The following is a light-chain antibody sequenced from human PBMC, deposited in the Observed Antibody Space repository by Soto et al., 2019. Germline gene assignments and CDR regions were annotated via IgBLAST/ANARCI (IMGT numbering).Light chain of an antibody. V-gene: IGKV3-15*01. CDR3: QQYEAVVT. CDR1: QSVSST. CDR2: DAS. Sequence: EKVMTQSPATLSVSPGERATLSCRASQSVSSTLAWYQQKPGQAPRLLIYDASTRANGIPDRFSGSGSGTDFTLTISRLEPEDVAVYYCQQYEAVVTFGQGTKVDIK. J-gene: IGKJ1*01.